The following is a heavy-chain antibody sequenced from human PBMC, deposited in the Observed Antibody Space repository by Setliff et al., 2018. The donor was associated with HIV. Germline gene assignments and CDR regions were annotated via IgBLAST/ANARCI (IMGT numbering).Heavy chain of an antibody. CDR1: GWSFSGYY. Sequence: SETLSLTCAVYGWSFSGYYWSWIRQSPGKGLEWIGEINHSGSTNYNPSLKSRVTILGDTSKNQFSLKLSSVTAAATAVYYCARRAGSDYFTRFDYWGQGTLVTVSS. CDR2: INHSGST. V-gene: IGHV4-34*01. J-gene: IGHJ4*02. D-gene: IGHD3-10*01. CDR3: ARRAGSDYFTRFDY.